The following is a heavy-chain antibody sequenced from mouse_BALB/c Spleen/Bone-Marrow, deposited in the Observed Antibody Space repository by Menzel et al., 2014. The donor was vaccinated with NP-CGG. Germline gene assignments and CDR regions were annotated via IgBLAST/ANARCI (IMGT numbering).Heavy chain of an antibody. Sequence: QVQLQQSGAELVRPGASVKLSCKASGYSFTNYWMNWVKQRPGQGLEWIGMIHPSDSETRLNQKFKDKATLTVDKSSSTAYMQVSSPTSEDSAFYSFAVFGYFEGFGYWGHGTLFTVSA. D-gene: IGHD2-3*01. J-gene: IGHJ3*01. V-gene: IGHV1S82*01. CDR1: GYSFTNYW. CDR3: AVFGYFEGFGY. CDR2: IHPSDSET.